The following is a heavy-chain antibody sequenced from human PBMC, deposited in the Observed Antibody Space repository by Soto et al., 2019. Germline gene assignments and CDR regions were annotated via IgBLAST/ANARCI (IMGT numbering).Heavy chain of an antibody. CDR3: ARDRGYYDSSGYIPGAFDI. J-gene: IGHJ3*02. D-gene: IGHD3-22*01. CDR1: GGTFSSYA. V-gene: IGHV1-69*13. Sequence: SVKVSCKASGGTFSSYAISWVRQAPGQGLEWMGGIIPIFGTANYAQKFQGRVTITADESTSTAYMELSSLRSEDTAVYYCARDRGYYDSSGYIPGAFDIWGQGTMVTVSS. CDR2: IIPIFGTA.